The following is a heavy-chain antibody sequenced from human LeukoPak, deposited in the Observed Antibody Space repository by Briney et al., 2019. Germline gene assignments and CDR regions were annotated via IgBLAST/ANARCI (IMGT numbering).Heavy chain of an antibody. CDR3: ARALGWLPENY. CDR1: GFSFSDYW. V-gene: IGHV3-7*01. D-gene: IGHD5-24*01. J-gene: IGHJ4*02. CDR2: IKKDGSEK. Sequence: GGSLRLSCAASGFSFSDYWMSWVRQAPGKGLEWVANIKKDGSEKHYVDSVKGRFTISRDNAKNSVYLQMSSLRAEDTAVYYCARALGWLPENYWGQGTLVTVSS.